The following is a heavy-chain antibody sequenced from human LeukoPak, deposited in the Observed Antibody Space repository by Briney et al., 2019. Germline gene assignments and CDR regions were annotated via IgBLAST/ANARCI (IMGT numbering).Heavy chain of an antibody. CDR2: ISSSGSTI. Sequence: PGGSLRLSYAASGFTFSSYEMNWVRQAPGKGLEWVSYISSSGSTIYYADSVKGRFTISRDNAKNSLYLQMNSLRAEDTAVYYCASGGLQLWGPNFGGQGTLVTVSS. V-gene: IGHV3-48*03. CDR1: GFTFSSYE. J-gene: IGHJ4*02. CDR3: ASGGLQLWGPNF. D-gene: IGHD5-18*01.